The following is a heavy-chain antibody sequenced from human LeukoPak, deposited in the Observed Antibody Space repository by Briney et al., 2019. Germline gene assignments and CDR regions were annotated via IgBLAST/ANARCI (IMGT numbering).Heavy chain of an antibody. V-gene: IGHV3-48*02. Sequence: GGSLRLSCAASGCTFSSYSMNWVRQAPGKGQEWVSYISDSSSTIYYADSVKGRFTISRDNAKNSLYLQMNSLRDEDTAVYYCARDSSGWYYFDYWGQGTLVTVSS. CDR1: GCTFSSYS. D-gene: IGHD6-19*01. CDR2: ISDSSSTI. CDR3: ARDSSGWYYFDY. J-gene: IGHJ4*02.